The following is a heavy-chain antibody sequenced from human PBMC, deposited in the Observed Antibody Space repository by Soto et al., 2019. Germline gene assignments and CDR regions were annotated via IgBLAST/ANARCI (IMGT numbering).Heavy chain of an antibody. V-gene: IGHV3-23*01. CDR3: AKDVAVAGTYDY. CDR1: GFTFSSYA. J-gene: IGHJ4*02. D-gene: IGHD6-19*01. CDR2: ISGSGGST. Sequence: EVQLLESGGGLVQPGGSLRLSCAASGFTFSSYAMSWVRQAPGKGLEWVSAISGSGGSTYYADSVKGRFTISRDNSKNTLYLQMNSLRGEDTAVYYCAKDVAVAGTYDYWGQGTLVTVSS.